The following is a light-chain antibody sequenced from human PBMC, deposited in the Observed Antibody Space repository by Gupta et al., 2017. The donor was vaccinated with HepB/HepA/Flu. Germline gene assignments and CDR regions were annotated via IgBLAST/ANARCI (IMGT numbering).Light chain of an antibody. CDR1: QGISSA. J-gene: IGKJ4*01. CDR3: QQFYNGVT. V-gene: IGKV1D-13*01. CDR2: DAS. Sequence: AIQLTQSPSSLSASVGDRVTITCRASQGISSALAWYQQKPGKPPKLLIFDASSLESEVSSRFSGSGSGTDFTLTISSLQPEDFATYYCQQFYNGVTVGGGTKVEIK.